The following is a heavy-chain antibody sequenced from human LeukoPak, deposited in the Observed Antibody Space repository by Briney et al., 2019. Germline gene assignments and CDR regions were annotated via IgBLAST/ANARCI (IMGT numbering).Heavy chain of an antibody. J-gene: IGHJ6*03. V-gene: IGHV4-38-2*01. D-gene: IGHD2/OR15-2a*01. Sequence: SETLSLTCAVSGYSISGGYYWGWIRQPPGKGLEWIGSMYHSGNTYYNPSLKSRVTISVDTSKNQFSLNLSSVTAADTAVYYCARVNIHYYYMDVWGKGTTVTVSS. CDR2: MYHSGNT. CDR1: GYSISGGYY. CDR3: ARVNIHYYYMDV.